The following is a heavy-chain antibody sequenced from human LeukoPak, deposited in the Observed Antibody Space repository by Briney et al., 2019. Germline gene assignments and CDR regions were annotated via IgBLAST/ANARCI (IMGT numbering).Heavy chain of an antibody. CDR1: GFTLDDFA. Sequence: GGSLRLSWAASGFTLDDFALHWVRQAPGRGLEWVSGISWNSGDVGYADSVKGRFTISRDNAKNSLYLQMNSLRAEDTALYYCAKLYGYSYGYIDFWGREPWSPSPQ. CDR2: ISWNSGDV. V-gene: IGHV3-9*01. J-gene: IGHJ4*02. CDR3: AKLYGYSYGYIDF. D-gene: IGHD5-18*01.